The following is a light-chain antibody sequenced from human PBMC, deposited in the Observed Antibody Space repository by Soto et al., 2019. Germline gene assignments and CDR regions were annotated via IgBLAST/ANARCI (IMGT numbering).Light chain of an antibody. Sequence: EIALTQSQATLSLSPGERATLTCRASQSISSYLAWYQQKPGQAPRLLIYDASNRASGIPARFSGSGSGTDFTLTISSLEPEDCAVYYCQQRSNWPPITFGQGTRLEIK. CDR1: QSISSY. V-gene: IGKV3-11*01. CDR2: DAS. CDR3: QQRSNWPPIT. J-gene: IGKJ5*01.